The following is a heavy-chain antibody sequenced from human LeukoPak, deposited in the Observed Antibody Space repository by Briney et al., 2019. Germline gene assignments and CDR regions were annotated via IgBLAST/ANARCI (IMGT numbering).Heavy chain of an antibody. J-gene: IGHJ5*02. CDR1: GYTFTSYG. CDR3: GRGELVGVPQNNGSAP. CDR2: ISAYNGNT. Sequence: ASVKVSCKASGYTFTSYGISWVRQAPGQGLEWMGWISAYNGNTNYAQKLQGRVTMTTDTSTSTAYMELRSLRSDDTPVYYCGRGELVGVPQNNGSAPGGEGPLVTVPS. D-gene: IGHD3-16*01. V-gene: IGHV1-18*01.